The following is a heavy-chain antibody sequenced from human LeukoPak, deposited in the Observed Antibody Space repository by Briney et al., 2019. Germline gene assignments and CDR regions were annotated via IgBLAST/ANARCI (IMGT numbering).Heavy chain of an antibody. CDR1: GFSFSSYW. J-gene: IGHJ4*02. D-gene: IGHD3-22*01. CDR2: IKKDGSEN. CDR3: ARVGRITMIVVALGSYYFDY. Sequence: GGSLRLSCAASGFSFSSYWMSWVRQAPGKGLEWVANIKKDGSENHYVESVKGRFTISRDNARTSLYLQMNSLRAEDTAVYYCARVGRITMIVVALGSYYFDYWGQGTLVTVSS. V-gene: IGHV3-7*03.